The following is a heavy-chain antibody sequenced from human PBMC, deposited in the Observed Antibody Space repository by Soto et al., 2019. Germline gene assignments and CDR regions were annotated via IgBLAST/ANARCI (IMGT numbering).Heavy chain of an antibody. CDR1: GDSITNNKW. CDR2: MHHSGSI. D-gene: IGHD1-26*01. CDR3: ARHDTMSLGSTYLPP. V-gene: IGHV4-4*02. Sequence: QVQLQESGPGLVKPSGTLSLTCSVSGDSITNNKWWSWVRQPPGKGLEWIGEMHHSGSIHYNAPLKTPTTISVDNSTNQLFLQLTSVTAADTALYFSARHDTMSLGSTYLPPWRPRTLVTLSS. J-gene: IGHJ5*02.